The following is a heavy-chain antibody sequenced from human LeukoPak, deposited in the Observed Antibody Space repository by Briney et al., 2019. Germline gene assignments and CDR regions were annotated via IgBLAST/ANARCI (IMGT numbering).Heavy chain of an antibody. J-gene: IGHJ4*02. CDR2: IYYSGST. Sequence: SETLSLTCTVSGGSITTYHWSWIRQPPGKGLEWIGYIYYSGSTNYNPSLKSRVTISVDTSKNQFSLKLSSVTAADTAVYYCARDRYSGSYWGYFEYWGQGALVTVSS. CDR1: GGSITTYH. D-gene: IGHD1-26*01. CDR3: ARDRYSGSYWGYFEY. V-gene: IGHV4-59*01.